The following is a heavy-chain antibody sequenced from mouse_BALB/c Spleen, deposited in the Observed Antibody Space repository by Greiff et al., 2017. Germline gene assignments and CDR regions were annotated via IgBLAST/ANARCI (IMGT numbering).Heavy chain of an antibody. D-gene: IGHD1-1*01. J-gene: IGHJ4*01. Sequence: EVKVVESGGGLVRPGGSLKLSCAASGFTFSSYTMSWVRQTPEKRLEWVAYISNGGGSTYYPDTVKGRFTISRDNAKNTLYLQMSSLKSEDTAMYYCARHPITTVVATDAMDYWGQGTSVTVSS. V-gene: IGHV5-12-2*01. CDR1: GFTFSSYT. CDR2: ISNGGGST. CDR3: ARHPITTVVATDAMDY.